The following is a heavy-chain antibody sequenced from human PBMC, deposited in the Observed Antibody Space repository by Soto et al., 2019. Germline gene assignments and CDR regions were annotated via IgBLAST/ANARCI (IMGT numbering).Heavy chain of an antibody. CDR3: ARVIGPDYSNYFDY. Sequence: HVQLQESGPGLVKTSQTLSITCTVSGGSISSGGYYWSWIRQHPGKGLEWIGYIYYSGSTYYNPSLKSRVTISVDTSKNQVSLKLSSVTAADTAVYYCARVIGPDYSNYFDYWGQGTLVTVSS. V-gene: IGHV4-31*03. CDR2: IYYSGST. D-gene: IGHD4-4*01. J-gene: IGHJ4*02. CDR1: GGSISSGGYY.